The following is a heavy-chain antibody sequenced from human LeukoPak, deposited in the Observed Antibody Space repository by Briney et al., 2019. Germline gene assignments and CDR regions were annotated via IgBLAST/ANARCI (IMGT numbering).Heavy chain of an antibody. CDR3: ARGGLYGDYYFDY. J-gene: IGHJ4*02. V-gene: IGHV3-7*04. CDR1: GFTFTSYW. CDR2: TKHDGSER. D-gene: IGHD2-21*02. Sequence: PGGSLRLSCAASGFTFTSYWMTWVRQAPGKGLEWVANTKHDGSERYYVDSVKGRFTISRDNVKNSLFLQMDSLRAEDMAVYYCARGGLYGDYYFDYWGQGTLVTVTS.